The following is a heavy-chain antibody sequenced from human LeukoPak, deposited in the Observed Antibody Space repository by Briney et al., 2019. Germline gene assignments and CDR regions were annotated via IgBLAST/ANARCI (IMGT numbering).Heavy chain of an antibody. CDR2: IGSDGSKT. J-gene: IGHJ4*02. Sequence: PGRSLRLSCVASGFMFSDHAFHWVRQSPDKGLEWVALIGSDGSKTYYADSVQGRFTVSRENSKNTLFLQMNTLRADDTAVYFCSRQMTSTRLFDSWGQGTLVTVSS. CDR1: GFMFSDHA. V-gene: IGHV3-30*04. CDR3: SRQMTSTRLFDS. D-gene: IGHD5/OR15-5a*01.